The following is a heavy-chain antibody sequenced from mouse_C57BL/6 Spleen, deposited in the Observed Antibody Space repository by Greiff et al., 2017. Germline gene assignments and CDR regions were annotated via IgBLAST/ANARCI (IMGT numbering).Heavy chain of an antibody. V-gene: IGHV1-20*01. CDR3: ARRGYYGSTYAMDY. CDR2: INPYNGDT. J-gene: IGHJ4*01. D-gene: IGHD1-1*01. Sequence: EVQLQQSGPELVKPGDSVKISCKASGYSFTGYFMNWVMQSHGKSLEWIGRINPYNGDTFYNQKFKGKATLTVDKSSSTAHMELRSLTSEDSAVDDCARRGYYGSTYAMDYWGQGTSVTVSS. CDR1: GYSFTGYF.